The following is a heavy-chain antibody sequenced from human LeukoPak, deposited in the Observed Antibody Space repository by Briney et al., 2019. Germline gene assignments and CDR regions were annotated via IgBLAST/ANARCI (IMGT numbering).Heavy chain of an antibody. Sequence: PSETLSLTCAVYGGSFSGYFWSWIRQSPGKGLECIGEINHSGSTNYNPSLKSRVTISLDTSKKQFSLKLNSVTAADTAVYYCARDSSTVTTRHFDYWGQGTLVTVSS. CDR1: GGSFSGYF. J-gene: IGHJ4*02. V-gene: IGHV4-34*01. D-gene: IGHD4-17*01. CDR2: INHSGST. CDR3: ARDSSTVTTRHFDY.